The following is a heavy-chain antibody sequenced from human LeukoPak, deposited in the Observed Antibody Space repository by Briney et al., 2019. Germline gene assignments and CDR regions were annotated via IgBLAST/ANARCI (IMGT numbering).Heavy chain of an antibody. D-gene: IGHD6-19*01. Sequence: ASVKVSCKASGYTFTGYYMHWVRQAPGQGLEWMGWINPNRGGTNYAQKFQGRVTMTRDTSISTAYMELSRLRSDDTAVYYCASPGGDSSGWYGLDYWGQGTLVTVSS. CDR2: INPNRGGT. CDR3: ASPGGDSSGWYGLDY. V-gene: IGHV1-2*02. J-gene: IGHJ4*02. CDR1: GYTFTGYY.